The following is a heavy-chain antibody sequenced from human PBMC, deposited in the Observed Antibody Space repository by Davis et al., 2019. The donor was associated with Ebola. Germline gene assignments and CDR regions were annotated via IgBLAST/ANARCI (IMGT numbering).Heavy chain of an antibody. J-gene: IGHJ4*02. CDR3: ARGTRRDGYKFRSLPSY. Sequence: GESLKISCAASGFTFSESWMAWVRQAPGKGLEWLANMLHDGSEKYSAGPVKGRFTISRDNARNSFYLQMNSLRVEDTAVYYCARGTRRDGYKFRSLPSYWGQGTLVTVSS. D-gene: IGHD5-24*01. CDR1: GFTFSESW. V-gene: IGHV3-7*01. CDR2: MLHDGSEK.